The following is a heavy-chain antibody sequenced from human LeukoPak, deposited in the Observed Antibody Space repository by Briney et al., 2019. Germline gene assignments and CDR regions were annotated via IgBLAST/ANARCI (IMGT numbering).Heavy chain of an antibody. CDR3: ARDGIFGVVNYYFDY. J-gene: IGHJ4*02. CDR2: IYTSGST. CDR1: GGSISSGSYY. Sequence: SETLSLTCTVSGGSISSGSYYWSWIRQPAGKGLEWIGRIYTSGSTNYNPSLKSRVTISVDTSKNQFSLKLSSVAAADAAVYYCARDGIFGVVNYYFDYWGQGTLVTVSS. V-gene: IGHV4-61*02. D-gene: IGHD3-3*01.